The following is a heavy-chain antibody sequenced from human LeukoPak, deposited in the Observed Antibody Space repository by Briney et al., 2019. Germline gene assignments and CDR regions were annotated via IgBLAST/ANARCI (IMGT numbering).Heavy chain of an antibody. CDR1: GYTFTDYA. CDR2: INAGNGDT. Sequence: GASVEVSCKASGYTFTDYALHWVRQAPGQRLEWMGWINAGNGDTKYSQKLQGRVTITRDTSASSAYMELSSLRSEDTAVYFCARDHWLTTWYFDYWGQGTLVTVSP. J-gene: IGHJ4*02. D-gene: IGHD4-11*01. CDR3: ARDHWLTTWYFDY. V-gene: IGHV1-3*01.